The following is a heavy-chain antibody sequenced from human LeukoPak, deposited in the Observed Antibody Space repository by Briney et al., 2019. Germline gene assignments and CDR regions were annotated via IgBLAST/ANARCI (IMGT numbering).Heavy chain of an antibody. Sequence: ASVKVSCKASGYTFTGYYMHWVRQAPGQGLEWMGWINPNSGGTNYPQKFQGRVTMTRDTSISTAYMELSRLRSDDTAVYYCARVGRASMTYYYGMDVWGQGTTVTVSS. D-gene: IGHD2/OR15-2a*01. CDR2: INPNSGGT. CDR3: ARVGRASMTYYYGMDV. CDR1: GYTFTGYY. V-gene: IGHV1-2*02. J-gene: IGHJ6*02.